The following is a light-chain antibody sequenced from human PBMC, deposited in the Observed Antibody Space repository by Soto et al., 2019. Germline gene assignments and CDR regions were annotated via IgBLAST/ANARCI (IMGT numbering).Light chain of an antibody. Sequence: VLTQSPAPLSLSPGDRATLSCRAGQNINNFIAWYQHKPGQAPRLLIYDASNRATGIPGRFSGSGSGTDFTITIYSLASEEFAVYYCQHRGRFGQGTKVDIK. J-gene: IGKJ1*01. V-gene: IGKV3-11*01. CDR2: DAS. CDR3: QHRGR. CDR1: QNINNF.